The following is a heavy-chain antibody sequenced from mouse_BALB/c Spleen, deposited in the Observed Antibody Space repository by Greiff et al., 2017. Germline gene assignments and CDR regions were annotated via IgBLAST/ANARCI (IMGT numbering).Heavy chain of an antibody. D-gene: IGHD1-1*01. J-gene: IGHJ2*01. Sequence: VQLQQSGPELVKPGASVKISCKASGYTFTDYYIHWVKQKPGQGLEWIGWIYPGSGNTKYNEKFKGKATLTVDTSSSTAYMQLSSLTSEDTAVYFCARTIYYYGSSYFDFDYWGQGTTLTVSS. CDR1: GYTFTDYY. CDR2: IYPGSGNT. V-gene: IGHV1-84*02. CDR3: ARTIYYYGSSYFDFDY.